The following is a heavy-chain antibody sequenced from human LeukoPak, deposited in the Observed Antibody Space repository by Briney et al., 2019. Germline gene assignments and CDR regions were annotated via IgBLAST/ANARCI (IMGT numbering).Heavy chain of an antibody. D-gene: IGHD3-22*01. CDR1: GGSISSNY. Sequence: PSETLSLTCTVSGGSISSNYWSWIRQPPGKGLEWIGYIYYSGSTNYNPSLKGRVAISVDTSKNQFSLKLNSVTAADTAVYYCARMIRYYDSSGYVNWFDPWGQGTLVTVSS. V-gene: IGHV4-59*01. J-gene: IGHJ5*02. CDR3: ARMIRYYDSSGYVNWFDP. CDR2: IYYSGST.